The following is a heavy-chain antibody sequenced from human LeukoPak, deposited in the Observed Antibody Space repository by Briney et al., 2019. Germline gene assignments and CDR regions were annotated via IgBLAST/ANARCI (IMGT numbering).Heavy chain of an antibody. Sequence: RGCLRLSCAASGLTFSGYAMSWVRQAPGKGLEWVSAISGSGGSTYYADSVKGRFTISRDNSKNTLYLQMNSLRAEDTAVYYCARESVEMATISPFDYWGQGTLVTISS. CDR2: ISGSGGST. V-gene: IGHV3-23*01. CDR3: ARESVEMATISPFDY. D-gene: IGHD5-24*01. CDR1: GLTFSGYA. J-gene: IGHJ4*02.